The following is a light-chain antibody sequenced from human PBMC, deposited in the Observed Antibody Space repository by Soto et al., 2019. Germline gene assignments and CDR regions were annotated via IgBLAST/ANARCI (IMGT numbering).Light chain of an antibody. Sequence: SALAQSPSASGSPGQSVTISCTGTSSDIGGYNSVSWYQQHPGKAPKVMIYDVTKRPSGVPDRFSGSKSGNTASLTVSALQAEAEADYYCSSYTDRKNLVFGTGTKVTVL. CDR2: DVT. V-gene: IGLV2-8*01. CDR1: SSDIGGYNS. CDR3: SSYTDRKNLV. J-gene: IGLJ1*01.